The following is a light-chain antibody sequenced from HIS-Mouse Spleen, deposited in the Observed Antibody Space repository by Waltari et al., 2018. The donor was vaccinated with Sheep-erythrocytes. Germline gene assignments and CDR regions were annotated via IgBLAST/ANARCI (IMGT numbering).Light chain of an antibody. Sequence: SYELTQPPSVSVSPGQTARITCSGDALPKKSAYWYQQKSGQAPVLVIYEDSKRPSGIPERFSGSTSWTMATLTISGAQVEDEADYYCYSTDSSGNHWVFGGGTKLTVL. CDR1: ALPKKS. CDR3: YSTDSSGNHWV. CDR2: EDS. J-gene: IGLJ3*02. V-gene: IGLV3-10*01.